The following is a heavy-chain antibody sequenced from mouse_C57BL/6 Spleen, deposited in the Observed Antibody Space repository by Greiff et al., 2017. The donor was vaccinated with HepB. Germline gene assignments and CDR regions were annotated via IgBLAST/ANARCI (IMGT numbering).Heavy chain of an antibody. D-gene: IGHD2-5*01. J-gene: IGHJ4*01. CDR2: IDPETGGT. Sequence: QVQLQQSGAELVRPGASVTLSCKASGYTFTDYEMHWVKQTPVHGLEWIGAIDPETGGTAYNQKFKGKAILTADKSSSTAYMELRSLTSEDSAVYYCTRWDSNYAYAMDYWGQGTSVTVSS. CDR1: GYTFTDYE. V-gene: IGHV1-15*01. CDR3: TRWDSNYAYAMDY.